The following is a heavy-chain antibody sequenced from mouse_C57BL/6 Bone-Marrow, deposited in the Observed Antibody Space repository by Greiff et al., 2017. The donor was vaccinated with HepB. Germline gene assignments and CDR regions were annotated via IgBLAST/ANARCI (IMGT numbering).Heavy chain of an antibody. CDR1: GYTFTSYW. Sequence: QVQLQQPGAELVMPGASVKLSCKASGYTFTSYWMHWVKQRPGQGLEWIGEIDPSDSYTNYNQKFKGKSTLTVDKSSSTAYMQLSSLTSEDSAVYYRARSALRLPSFDYWGQGTTLTVSS. CDR3: ARSALRLPSFDY. CDR2: IDPSDSYT. J-gene: IGHJ2*01. V-gene: IGHV1-69*01. D-gene: IGHD3-2*02.